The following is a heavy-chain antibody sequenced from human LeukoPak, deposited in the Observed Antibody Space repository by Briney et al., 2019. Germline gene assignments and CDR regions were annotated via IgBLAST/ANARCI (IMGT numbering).Heavy chain of an antibody. CDR1: GGSISSYN. CDR3: ARVGYDILTGYLNWFDP. V-gene: IGHV4-4*07. CDR2: VYTSGTT. Sequence: PSETLSLTCTVSGGSISSYNWSWIRQPAGKGLEWIGLVYTSGTTNYNPSLKSRVTMSVDTSKNQFSLKLSSVTAADTAVYYCARVGYDILTGYLNWFDPWGQGTLVTVSS. J-gene: IGHJ5*02. D-gene: IGHD3-9*01.